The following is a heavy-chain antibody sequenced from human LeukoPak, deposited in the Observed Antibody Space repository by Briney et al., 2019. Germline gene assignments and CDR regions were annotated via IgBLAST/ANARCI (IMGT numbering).Heavy chain of an antibody. V-gene: IGHV4-34*01. Sequence: PSETLSLTCAVYGGSFNGYYWSWIRQPPGKGLEWIGEINHSGSTNYNPSLKSRVTISVDTSKNQFSLKLSSVTAADTAVYYCARGRVYSSSWTGYYYGMDVWGQGTTVTVSS. CDR3: ARGRVYSSSWTGYYYGMDV. CDR2: INHSGST. J-gene: IGHJ6*02. CDR1: GGSFNGYY. D-gene: IGHD6-13*01.